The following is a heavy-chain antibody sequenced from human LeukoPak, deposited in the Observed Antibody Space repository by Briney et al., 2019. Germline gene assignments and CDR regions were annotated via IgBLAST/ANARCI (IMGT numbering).Heavy chain of an antibody. Sequence: GASLKISRKGSGYSFTSYWIGWVRQMPGKGLEWMGIIYPGDSDTRYSPSFQGQVTISADKSISTAYLQWSSLKASDTAMYYCASTPQYSSSWFLPYYFDYWGQGTLVTVSS. D-gene: IGHD6-13*01. CDR1: GYSFTSYW. CDR2: IYPGDSDT. CDR3: ASTPQYSSSWFLPYYFDY. V-gene: IGHV5-51*01. J-gene: IGHJ4*02.